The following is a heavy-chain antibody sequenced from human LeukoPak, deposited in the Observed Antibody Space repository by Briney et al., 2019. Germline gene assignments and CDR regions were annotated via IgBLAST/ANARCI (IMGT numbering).Heavy chain of an antibody. D-gene: IGHD2-15*01. CDR2: ISSSGRTT. V-gene: IGHV3-11*04. CDR1: GFTFSDHY. CDR3: ARDEAYCSGGSCYLSL. Sequence: SLRLSRAASGFTFSDHYMSSIRQAPGKGLEWVSDISSSGRTTSHADSVKGRFPNSRDNARNSLYLQMNSLRAEDTAVYYCARDEAYCSGGSCYLSLWGQGTTVTVSS. J-gene: IGHJ6*02.